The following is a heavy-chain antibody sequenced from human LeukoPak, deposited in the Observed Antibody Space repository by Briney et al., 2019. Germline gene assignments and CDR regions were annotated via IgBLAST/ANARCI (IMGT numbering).Heavy chain of an antibody. J-gene: IGHJ5*02. CDR3: ARHGTQIVVVPAANRPNWFDP. CDR1: GGSISSSSYY. CDR2: IYYSGST. D-gene: IGHD2-2*01. V-gene: IGHV4-39*01. Sequence: SETLSLTCTVSGGSISSSSYYWGWIRQPPGKGLEWIGSIYYSGSTYYNPSLKSRVTISVDTSKNQFSLKLSSVTAADTAVYYCARHGTQIVVVPAANRPNWFDPWGQGTLVTVSS.